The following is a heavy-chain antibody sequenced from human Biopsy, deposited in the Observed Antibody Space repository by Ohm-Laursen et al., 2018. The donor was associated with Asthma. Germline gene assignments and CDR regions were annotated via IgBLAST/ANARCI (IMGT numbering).Heavy chain of an antibody. CDR2: VSSDGHNK. V-gene: IGHV3-30*03. Sequence: SLRLSCSASGFVFSQFRMHWVRQAPGKGLEWVAAVSSDGHNKYYEDSVKGRFTISRDNSRNRLYLQINRLTVEDSAVYFCARQSGQDYGDSSGFDIWGQGTKVAVSS. D-gene: IGHD3-22*01. J-gene: IGHJ3*02. CDR1: GFVFSQFR. CDR3: ARQSGQDYGDSSGFDI.